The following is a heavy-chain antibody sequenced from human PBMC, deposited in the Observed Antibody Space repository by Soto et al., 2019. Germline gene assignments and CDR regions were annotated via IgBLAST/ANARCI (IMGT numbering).Heavy chain of an antibody. D-gene: IGHD6-13*01. CDR3: ASSRVYYYYYMDV. V-gene: IGHV3-11*01. CDR2: ISSSGSTI. Sequence: GGSLRLSCAASGFTFSDYYMSWIRQAPGKGLEWVSYISSSGSTIYYADSVKGRFTISRDNAKNSLYLQMNSLRAEDTAVYYCASSRVYYYYYMDVWGKGTTVTVSS. J-gene: IGHJ6*03. CDR1: GFTFSDYY.